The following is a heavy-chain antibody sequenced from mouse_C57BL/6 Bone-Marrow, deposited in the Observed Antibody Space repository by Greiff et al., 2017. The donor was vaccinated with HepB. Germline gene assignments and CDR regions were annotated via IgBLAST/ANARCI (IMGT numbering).Heavy chain of an antibody. D-gene: IGHD1-1*01. V-gene: IGHV2-2*01. CDR2: IWSGGST. CDR3: ARNFLYYYGSSFYAMDY. J-gene: IGHJ4*01. CDR1: GFSLTSYG. Sequence: QVQLKESGPGLVQPSQSLSITCTVSGFSLTSYGVHWVRQSPGKGLEWLGVIWSGGSTDYNAAFISRLSISKDNSKSQVFLKMNSLQADDTAIYYCARNFLYYYGSSFYAMDYWGQGTSVTVSS.